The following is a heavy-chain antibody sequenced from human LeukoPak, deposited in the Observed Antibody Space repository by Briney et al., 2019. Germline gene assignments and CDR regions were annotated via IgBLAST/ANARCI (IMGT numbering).Heavy chain of an antibody. CDR1: GDSISNANHY. J-gene: IGHJ4*02. CDR2: IYATGST. Sequence: SQTLSLTCTVSGDSISNANHYWSGIRQPAGKGLEWIGRIYATGSTNYNPSLKSRVTISADMSKNQSSLKLSSVTAADTAVYYCTRKQWVEYYFDSWGQGTLVTVSS. D-gene: IGHD6-19*01. CDR3: TRKQWVEYYFDS. V-gene: IGHV4-61*02.